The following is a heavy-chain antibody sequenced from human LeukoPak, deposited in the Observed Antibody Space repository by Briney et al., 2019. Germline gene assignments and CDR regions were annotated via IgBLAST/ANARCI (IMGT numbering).Heavy chain of an antibody. V-gene: IGHV3-7*03. J-gene: IGHJ4*02. CDR3: AKDPLRGYSYGHFDY. CDR2: INHNGNVN. Sequence: GGSLRLSCAASGFTFSSYWMNWARQAPGKGLEWVASINHNGNVNYYVDSVKGRFTISRDNAKNSLYLQMSNLRAEDTAVYYCAKDPLRGYSYGHFDYWGQGTLVTVSS. D-gene: IGHD5-18*01. CDR1: GFTFSSYW.